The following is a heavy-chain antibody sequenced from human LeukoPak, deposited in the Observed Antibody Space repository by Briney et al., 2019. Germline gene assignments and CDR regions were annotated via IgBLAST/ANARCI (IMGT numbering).Heavy chain of an antibody. D-gene: IGHD3-22*01. J-gene: IGHJ4*02. Sequence: ASVKVSCKASGYTFTSYGISWVRQAPGQGLEWMGWISAYNGNTNYAQKLQGRVTMTTDTSTSTAYMELRSLRSDDTAVYYCARDRYYDSSGYLGYWGQGTLVTVSS. CDR1: GYTFTSYG. CDR3: ARDRYYDSSGYLGY. CDR2: ISAYNGNT. V-gene: IGHV1-18*01.